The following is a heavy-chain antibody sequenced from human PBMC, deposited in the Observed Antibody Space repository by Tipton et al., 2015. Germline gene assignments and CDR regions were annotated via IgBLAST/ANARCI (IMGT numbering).Heavy chain of an antibody. V-gene: IGHV1-18*01. D-gene: IGHD6-13*01. Sequence: QLVQSGAEVTKPGSSVKVSCKASGYTFTSYGISWVRQAPGQGLEWMGWISAYNGNTKYAQKLQGRVTMTTDTSTSTAYMELRSLRSDDTAFYFCARENSIWYPYCDHWGQGTLVTVAS. CDR2: ISAYNGNT. J-gene: IGHJ4*02. CDR1: GYTFTSYG. CDR3: ARENSIWYPYCDH.